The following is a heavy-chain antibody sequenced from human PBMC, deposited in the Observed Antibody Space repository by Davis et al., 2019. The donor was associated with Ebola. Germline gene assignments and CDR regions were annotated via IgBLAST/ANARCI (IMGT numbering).Heavy chain of an antibody. D-gene: IGHD3-3*01. CDR1: GGSVSSGSYY. CDR2: INHSGST. CDR3: ARFGYYRGYYGMDV. J-gene: IGHJ6*02. Sequence: SETLSLTCTVSGGSVSSGSYYWSWIRQPPGKGLEWIGEINHSGSTNYNPSLKSRVTISVDTSKNQFSLKLSSVTAADTAVYYCARFGYYRGYYGMDVWGQGTTVTVSS. V-gene: IGHV4-39*07.